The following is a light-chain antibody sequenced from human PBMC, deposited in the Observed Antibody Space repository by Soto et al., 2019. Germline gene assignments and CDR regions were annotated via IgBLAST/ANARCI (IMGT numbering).Light chain of an antibody. V-gene: IGKV1-39*01. CDR2: GAS. Sequence: DIQMTQSPSSLSASVGDRVTITCRASQSISNYLNWYQQKPGIAPKLLIYGASSLQSGVPSRVSGSGYATDFTLTISSLQPEDFATYYCQQSYSTPRTFGGGTKVEIK. CDR1: QSISNY. CDR3: QQSYSTPRT. J-gene: IGKJ4*01.